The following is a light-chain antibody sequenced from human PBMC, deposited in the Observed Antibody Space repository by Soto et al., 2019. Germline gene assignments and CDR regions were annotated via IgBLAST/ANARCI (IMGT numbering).Light chain of an antibody. CDR3: QQYGRSVTGT. CDR2: GSS. CDR1: QSVSSSY. Sequence: EIVLTQSPATLSLFPGERASLSCRAGQSVSSSYIAWYQRKPGQAPRLLIYGSSSRATGIPDRFSGRGSGTDFTLSISRVEPEDFAVYYCQQYGRSVTGTFGQGTRLEIK. J-gene: IGKJ5*01. V-gene: IGKV3-20*01.